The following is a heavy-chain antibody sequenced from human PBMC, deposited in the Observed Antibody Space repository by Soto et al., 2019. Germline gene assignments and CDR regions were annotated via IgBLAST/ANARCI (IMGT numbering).Heavy chain of an antibody. CDR3: ARVAPSSYYDSSAYFSGNYYYGMDV. D-gene: IGHD3-22*01. V-gene: IGHV4-59*01. CDR2: IYYSGST. J-gene: IGHJ6*02. CDR1: GGSISSYY. Sequence: PSDTLSLTCTVSGGSISSYYWSWIRQPPGKGLEWIGYIYYSGSTNYNPSLKSRVTISVDTSKNQFSLKLSSVTAADTAVYYCARVAPSSYYDSSAYFSGNYYYGMDVWGQGTTVTVSS.